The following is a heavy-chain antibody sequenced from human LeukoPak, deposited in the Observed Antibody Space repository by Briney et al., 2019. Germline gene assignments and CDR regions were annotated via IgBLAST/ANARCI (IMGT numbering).Heavy chain of an antibody. CDR2: ISGSGGST. Sequence: GGSLRLSCAASGFAVSDNYMSWVRQAPGKGLEWVSAISGSGGSTYYADSVKGRFTISRDNSKNTLYLQMNSLRAEDTAVYYCAKADTVTTYYYMDVWGKGTTVTVSS. D-gene: IGHD4-11*01. CDR3: AKADTVTTYYYMDV. V-gene: IGHV3-23*01. CDR1: GFAVSDNY. J-gene: IGHJ6*03.